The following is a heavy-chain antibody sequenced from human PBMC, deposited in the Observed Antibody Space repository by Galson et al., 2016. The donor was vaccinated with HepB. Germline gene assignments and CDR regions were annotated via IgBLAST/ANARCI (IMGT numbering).Heavy chain of an antibody. CDR3: ARYRGYSSAYLDY. CDR1: GYTFTKYL. V-gene: IGHV1-18*01. Sequence: SVKVSCKASGYTFTKYLIGWVRQAPGQGLEWMGWIAPYNGNTNYAQRIQGRVTMTTDTSTRIAYMELRSLRTDDTAVYYRARYRGYSSAYLDYWGQGTLVTVSS. CDR2: IAPYNGNT. D-gene: IGHD2-15*01. J-gene: IGHJ4*02.